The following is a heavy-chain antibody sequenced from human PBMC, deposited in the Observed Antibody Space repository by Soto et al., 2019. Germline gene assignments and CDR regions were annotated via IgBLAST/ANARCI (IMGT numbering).Heavy chain of an antibody. J-gene: IGHJ6*02. D-gene: IGHD3-10*01. Sequence: EVQLVESGGGLVQPGGSLRLSCAASGFTFSLYSMSWVRQAPGKGLEWVSYISRSSTGIHYAVSVKGRFTTSRDDATNSMHLQMNRLRDGETAVYYCARAVTWGLDVWGQGTTVSISS. V-gene: IGHV3-48*02. CDR3: ARAVTWGLDV. CDR1: GFTFSLYS. CDR2: ISRSSTGI.